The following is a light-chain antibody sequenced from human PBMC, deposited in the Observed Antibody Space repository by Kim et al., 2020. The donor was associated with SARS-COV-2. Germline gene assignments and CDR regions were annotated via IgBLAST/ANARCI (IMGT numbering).Light chain of an antibody. CDR2: EVS. CDR3: CSYAGSSTFVV. V-gene: IGLV2-23*02. J-gene: IGLJ2*01. CDR1: SSDVGNYTL. Sequence: QSITLTCPGTSSDVGNYTLVSWYRQRPGKAPKLIIFEVSKRPSGVSDRFSGSKSGDTASLTISGLQAEDEGDYYCCSYAGSSTFVVFGGGTQLTVL.